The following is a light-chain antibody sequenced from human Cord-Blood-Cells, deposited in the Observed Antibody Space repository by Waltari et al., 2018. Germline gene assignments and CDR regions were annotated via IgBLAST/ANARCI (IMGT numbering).Light chain of an antibody. Sequence: IVLTQSPATLPLPPGERATLSCRPSQSVTSYLAWYQQKPGQAPRLLIYDASNRASGIPARFSGSGSGTDFTLTISSLEPEDFAVYYCQQRSNWPPLTFGGGTKVEIK. V-gene: IGKV3-11*01. CDR3: QQRSNWPPLT. J-gene: IGKJ4*01. CDR1: QSVTSY. CDR2: DAS.